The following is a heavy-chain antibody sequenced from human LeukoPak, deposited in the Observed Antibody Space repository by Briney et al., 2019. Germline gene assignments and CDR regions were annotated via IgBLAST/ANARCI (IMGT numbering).Heavy chain of an antibody. V-gene: IGHV4-34*01. D-gene: IGHD2-15*01. J-gene: IGHJ5*02. CDR2: INHSGST. CDR1: GESFSGYY. Sequence: SETLSLTCAVYGESFSGYYWSWIRQPPGKGLEWIGEINHSGSTNYNPSLKSRVTISVDTSKNQFSLKLSSVTAADTAVYYCARAVVVAATNWFDPWGQGTLVTVSS. CDR3: ARAVVVAATNWFDP.